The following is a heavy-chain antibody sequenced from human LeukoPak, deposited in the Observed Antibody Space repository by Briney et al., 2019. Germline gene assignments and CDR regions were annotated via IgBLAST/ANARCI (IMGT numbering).Heavy chain of an antibody. J-gene: IGHJ4*02. CDR1: GGSISSSSYY. D-gene: IGHD3-3*01. CDR2: IYYSGST. CDR3: ARAFTIFGVVIRYYFDY. Sequence: SETLSLTCTVSGGSISSSSYYWGWIRQPPGKGLEWIGSIYYSGSTYYNPSLKSRVTISVDTSKNQFSLKLSSVTAADTAVYYCARAFTIFGVVIRYYFDYWGQGTLVTVSS. V-gene: IGHV4-39*07.